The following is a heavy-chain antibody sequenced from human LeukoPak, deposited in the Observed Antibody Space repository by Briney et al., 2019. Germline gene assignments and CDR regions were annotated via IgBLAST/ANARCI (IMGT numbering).Heavy chain of an antibody. V-gene: IGHV3-53*01. Sequence: GGSLRLSCAASGFTVSSNYMSWVRQAPGKGLEWVSVIYSGGSTYYADSVKGRFTISRDNAKNSLYLQMNSLRAEDTGVYYCARDQDSSGWYVGYYYYYGMDVWGQGTTVTVSS. D-gene: IGHD6-19*01. CDR2: IYSGGST. J-gene: IGHJ6*02. CDR1: GFTVSSNY. CDR3: ARDQDSSGWYVGYYYYYGMDV.